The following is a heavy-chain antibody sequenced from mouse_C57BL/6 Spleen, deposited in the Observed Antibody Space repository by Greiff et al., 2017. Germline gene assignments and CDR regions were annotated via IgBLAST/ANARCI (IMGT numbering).Heavy chain of an antibody. V-gene: IGHV5-6*01. J-gene: IGHJ4*01. D-gene: IGHD3-2*02. CDR2: ISSGGSYT. CDR1: GFTFSSYG. CDR3: AGHRRTAQATFDAKDY. Sequence: EVKLVESGGDLVKPGGSLKLSCAASGFTFSSYGMSWVRQTPDKRLEWVATISSGGSYTYYPDSVKGRFTLSRDNAKNTLYLQMSSLKSEDTAMYYCAGHRRTAQATFDAKDYWGQSTSVTVST.